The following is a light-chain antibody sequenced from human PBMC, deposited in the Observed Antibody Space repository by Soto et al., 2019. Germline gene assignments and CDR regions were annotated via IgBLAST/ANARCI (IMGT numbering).Light chain of an antibody. CDR1: RSNIGAGYD. CDR2: GNS. Sequence: QSVLTQPPSVSGSPGQRVTISCTGSRSNIGAGYDVHWYQQLPGTAPKLLIYGNSNRPSGVPDRFPGSKSGTSATLGITGFQTGDEADYYCGSWDSSLSAYVFGTGTKVTV. CDR3: GSWDSSLSAYV. V-gene: IGLV1-40*01. J-gene: IGLJ1*01.